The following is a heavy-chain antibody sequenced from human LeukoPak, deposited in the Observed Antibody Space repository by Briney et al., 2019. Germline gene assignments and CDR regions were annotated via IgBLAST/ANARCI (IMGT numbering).Heavy chain of an antibody. D-gene: IGHD5/OR15-5a*01. CDR1: GYSISSGFY. J-gene: IGHJ6*03. Sequence: PSETLSLTCVVSGYSISSGFYWGWIRQPPGKGLEWIGSVYHSESTYYNPSLKSRVTISEDTSKNHFSLNLRSVTAADTAVYYCARVYGGYYYYMDVWGKGTTVTVFS. CDR2: VYHSEST. CDR3: ARVYGGYYYYMDV. V-gene: IGHV4-38-2*01.